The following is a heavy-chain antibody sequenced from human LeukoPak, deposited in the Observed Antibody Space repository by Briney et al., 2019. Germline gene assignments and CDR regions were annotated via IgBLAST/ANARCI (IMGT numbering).Heavy chain of an antibody. J-gene: IGHJ6*02. CDR1: GGSTSSYY. Sequence: SETLSLTCTVSGGSTSSYYWSWIRQPPGKGLEWIGYIYYSGSTNYNPSLKSRVTISVDTSKNQFSLKLSSVTAADTAVYYCARVHGLYYYGMDVWGQGTTVTVSS. CDR2: IYYSGST. D-gene: IGHD4-17*01. V-gene: IGHV4-59*01. CDR3: ARVHGLYYYGMDV.